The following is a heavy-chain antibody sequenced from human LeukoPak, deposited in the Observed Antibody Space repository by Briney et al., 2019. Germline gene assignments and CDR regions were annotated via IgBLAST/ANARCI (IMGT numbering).Heavy chain of an antibody. CDR2: FDPEDGET. J-gene: IGHJ3*02. CDR3: ATTYYDSSGRGAFDT. V-gene: IGHV1-24*01. CDR1: GYTLTELS. D-gene: IGHD3-22*01. Sequence: ASVTVSCTVSGYTLTELSMHWVRQAPGKGLEWMGGFDPEDGETIYAQKFQGRVTMTEDTSTDTAYMELSSLRSEDTAVYYCATTYYDSSGRGAFDTWGQGTMVTVSS.